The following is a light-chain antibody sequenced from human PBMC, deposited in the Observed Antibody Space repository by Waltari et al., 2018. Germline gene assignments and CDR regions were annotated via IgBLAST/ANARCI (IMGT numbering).Light chain of an antibody. CDR2: CKN. CDR1: SLSRHY. Sequence: SSELTQDPAVSVALGLTLRITCQGPSLSRHYASRYQQKPGQAPLLIIYCKNNRPSGIPDRFSGSSSGNTASLTITGAQAEDEADYYCNSRDSSGNLVVFGGGTKLTVL. V-gene: IGLV3-19*01. CDR3: NSRDSSGNLVV. J-gene: IGLJ2*01.